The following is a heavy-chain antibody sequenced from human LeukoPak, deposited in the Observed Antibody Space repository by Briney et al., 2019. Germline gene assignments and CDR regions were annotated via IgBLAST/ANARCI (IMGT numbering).Heavy chain of an antibody. CDR1: GYTFTGYW. Sequence: ASVKVSCKASGYTFTGYWMHWVRQAPGQGLEGMGWINPNSGGTNYAQNFQGRVTMTRDTSISTAYMELSSLRSDDTAVYYCARAWSGRDISGYYYRAFDIWGQGTMVTVSS. CDR3: ARAWSGRDISGYYYRAFDI. CDR2: INPNSGGT. J-gene: IGHJ3*02. D-gene: IGHD3-22*01. V-gene: IGHV1-2*02.